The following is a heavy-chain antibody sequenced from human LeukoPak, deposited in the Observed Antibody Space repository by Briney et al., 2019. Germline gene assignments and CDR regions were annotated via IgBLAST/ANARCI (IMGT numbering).Heavy chain of an antibody. CDR3: AKMGGHFYDSSTYDPNWFDH. CDR1: GDPITTSSDY. Sequence: SETLSLTCTVSGDPITTSSDYKWTWLRQPPRKGLEWIGYIYYSGSTNYNPSLQSRVTISVDTSNNQFSLKLTSVTAADTAVYYCAKMGGHFYDSSTYDPNWFDHWGQGILVTVSS. D-gene: IGHD3-22*01. J-gene: IGHJ5*02. CDR2: IYYSGST. V-gene: IGHV4-61*08.